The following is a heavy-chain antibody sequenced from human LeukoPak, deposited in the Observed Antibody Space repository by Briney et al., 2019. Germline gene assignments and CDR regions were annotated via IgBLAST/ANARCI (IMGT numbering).Heavy chain of an antibody. CDR1: GFTFNNYG. Sequence: GGSLRLSCAVSGFTFNNYGMHWVRQAPGKGLEWVAVVSYDGRNQYYADSVKGRFTISRDNSKNTLYLQMNSLTVEDTAVYYCAKSVASEAYWGQGTLVTVSS. D-gene: IGHD5-12*01. V-gene: IGHV3-30*18. J-gene: IGHJ4*02. CDR2: VSYDGRNQ. CDR3: AKSVASEAY.